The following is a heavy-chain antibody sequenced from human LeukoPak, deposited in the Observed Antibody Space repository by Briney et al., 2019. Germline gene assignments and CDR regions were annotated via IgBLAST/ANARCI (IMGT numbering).Heavy chain of an antibody. D-gene: IGHD3-10*01. V-gene: IGHV1-69*13. CDR3: ASGDVSDAFDL. Sequence: SAVKVSFKSAGGTFTIYAISWVRQAPGQGRELIGVIIPSFGTANYSQKFQGRGTITADESSSTAYMELSSLSSEDTAVYSCASGDVSDAFDLWGQGTMVTVSS. CDR2: IIPSFGTA. CDR1: GGTFTIYA. J-gene: IGHJ3*01.